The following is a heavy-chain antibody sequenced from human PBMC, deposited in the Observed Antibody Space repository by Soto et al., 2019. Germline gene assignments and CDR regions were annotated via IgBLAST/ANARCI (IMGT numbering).Heavy chain of an antibody. D-gene: IGHD5-18*01. J-gene: IGHJ4*02. CDR1: GGSISSGDYY. CDR3: ARSRIQLWLRGFDY. CDR2: IYYSGST. Sequence: SETLSLTCTVSGGSISSGDYYWSWIRQPPGKGLEWIGYIYYSGSTYYNPSLKSRVTISVDTSKNQFSLKLSSVTAADTAVYYCARSRIQLWLRGFDYWGQGTLVTVSS. V-gene: IGHV4-30-4*01.